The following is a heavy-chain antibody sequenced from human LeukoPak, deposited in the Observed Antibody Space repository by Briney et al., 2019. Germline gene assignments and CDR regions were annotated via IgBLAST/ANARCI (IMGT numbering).Heavy chain of an antibody. V-gene: IGHV1-8*01. J-gene: IGHJ4*02. CDR1: GYTFTSYD. D-gene: IGHD1-20*01. CDR2: MNPNSGNT. CDR3: ARGGVNNLFDY. Sequence: ASVKVSCKASGYTFTSYDINWVRQATGQGLEWMGWMNPNSGNTGYAQKFQGRVTMTRDTSTSTVYMELSSLRSEDTAVYYCARGGVNNLFDYWGQGTLVTVSS.